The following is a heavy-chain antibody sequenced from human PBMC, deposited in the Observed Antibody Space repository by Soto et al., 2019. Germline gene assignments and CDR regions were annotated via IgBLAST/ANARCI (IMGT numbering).Heavy chain of an antibody. D-gene: IGHD6-6*01. Sequence: TLSLTCAVSGYSIRSGYFWGWIRRPPGKGLEWIGSMYHSGITYYNLSLKSRVTISVDTSKNQLSLKLSSATAADTAVYYCARSMYSTSAQLYYGMDVWGQGTTVTVSS. CDR3: ARSMYSTSAQLYYGMDV. CDR2: MYHSGIT. V-gene: IGHV4-38-2*01. J-gene: IGHJ6*02. CDR1: GYSIRSGYF.